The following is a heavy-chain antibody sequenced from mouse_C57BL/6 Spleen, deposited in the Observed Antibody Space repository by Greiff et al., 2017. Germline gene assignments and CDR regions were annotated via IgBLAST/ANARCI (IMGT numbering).Heavy chain of an antibody. Sequence: VQLKQSGPELVKPGASVKISCKASGYSFTGYYMNWVKQSPEKSLEWIGEINPSTGGTTYNQKFKAKATLTVDKSSSTAYMQLKSLTSEDAAVYYCARGGTLPRFDYWGQGTTLTVSS. D-gene: IGHD3-3*01. CDR1: GYSFTGYY. J-gene: IGHJ2*01. CDR2: INPSTGGT. V-gene: IGHV1-42*01. CDR3: ARGGTLPRFDY.